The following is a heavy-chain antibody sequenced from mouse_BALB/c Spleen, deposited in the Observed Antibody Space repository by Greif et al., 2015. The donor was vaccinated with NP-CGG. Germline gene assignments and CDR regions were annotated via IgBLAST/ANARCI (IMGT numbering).Heavy chain of an antibody. CDR2: INPDSSTI. D-gene: IGHD2-4*01. V-gene: IGHV4-1*02. CDR1: GFDFSRYW. J-gene: IGHJ2*01. CDR3: ARPGYDYEGFDY. Sequence: VQLKESGGGLVQPGGSLKLSCAASGFDFSRYWMSWVRQAPGKGLEWIGEINPDSSTINYTPSLKDKFIISRDNAKNTLYLQMSKVRSEDTALYYCARPGYDYEGFDYWGQGTTLTVSS.